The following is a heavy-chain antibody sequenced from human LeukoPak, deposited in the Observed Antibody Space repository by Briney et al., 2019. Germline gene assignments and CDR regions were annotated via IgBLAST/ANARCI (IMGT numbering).Heavy chain of an antibody. CDR3: AREASYYDSSGRGAFDI. V-gene: IGHV1-69*05. D-gene: IGHD3-22*01. Sequence: ASVKVSCKASGGTFSSYAISWVRQAPGQGLEWMGGIIPIFGTANYAQKFQGRVTITTDESTSTAYMELSSLRSEDTAVYYCAREASYYDSSGRGAFDIWGQATMVTASS. CDR1: GGTFSSYA. CDR2: IIPIFGTA. J-gene: IGHJ3*02.